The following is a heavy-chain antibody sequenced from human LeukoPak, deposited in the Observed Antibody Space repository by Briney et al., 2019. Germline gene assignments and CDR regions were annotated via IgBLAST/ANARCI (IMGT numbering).Heavy chain of an antibody. D-gene: IGHD6-13*01. V-gene: IGHV3-15*01. CDR3: TTERWDSTRQLYYFDY. Sequence: GGSLRLSCAASGFTFSNAWMSWVRQAPGKGLEWVGRIKGKTDAGTTDYAAPVKGRFTISRDDSKNTLYLEMNSLKIEDTAVYHCTTERWDSTRQLYYFDYWGQGALVTVSS. J-gene: IGHJ4*02. CDR2: IKGKTDAGTT. CDR1: GFTFSNAW.